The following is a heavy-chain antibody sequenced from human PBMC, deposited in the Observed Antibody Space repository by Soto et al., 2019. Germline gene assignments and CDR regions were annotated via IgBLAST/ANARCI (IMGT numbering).Heavy chain of an antibody. D-gene: IGHD3-10*01. J-gene: IGHJ4*02. CDR3: ARDYYGSGSYYFDY. CDR1: GGSFSGYY. Sequence: TLSLTCAVYGGSFSGYYWSWIRQPPGKGLEWIGEINHSGSTNYNPSLKSRVTISVDTSKNQFSLKLSSVTAADTAVYYCARDYYGSGSYYFDYWGQGTLVTVSS. CDR2: INHSGST. V-gene: IGHV4-34*01.